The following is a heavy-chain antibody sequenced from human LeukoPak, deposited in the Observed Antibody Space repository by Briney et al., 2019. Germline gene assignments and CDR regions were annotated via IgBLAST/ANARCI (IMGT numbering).Heavy chain of an antibody. CDR1: GGTFSSYA. J-gene: IGHJ4*02. V-gene: IGHV1-69*01. D-gene: IGHD3-3*01. CDR2: IIPIFGTA. Sequence: SVKVSCKASGGTFSSYAISWVRQAPGQGLEWMGGIIPIFGTANYARKFQGRVTITADESTSTAYMELSSLRSEDTAVYYCARNGNKYYDFWSGYYTGYFDYWGQGTLVTVSS. CDR3: ARNGNKYYDFWSGYYTGYFDY.